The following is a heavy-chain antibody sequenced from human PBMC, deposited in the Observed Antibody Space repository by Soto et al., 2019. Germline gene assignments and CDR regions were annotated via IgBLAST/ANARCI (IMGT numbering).Heavy chain of an antibody. Sequence: GGSLRLSCTASGFPFDAHGMAWARQSPGKALQWVSRISVSGAVTYYIESEKGRFTISRDNAEHTLCLQMNNWEADDTAIDYCVKDPQWLETYFDYWGPETLVT. V-gene: IGHV3-23*01. CDR2: ISVSGAVT. CDR3: VKDPQWLETYFDY. J-gene: IGHJ4*02. D-gene: IGHD6-19*01. CDR1: GFPFDAHG.